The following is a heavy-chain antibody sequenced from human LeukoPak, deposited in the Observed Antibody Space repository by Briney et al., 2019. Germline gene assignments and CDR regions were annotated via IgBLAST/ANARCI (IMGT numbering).Heavy chain of an antibody. J-gene: IGHJ3*02. CDR1: GGSISSGGYS. V-gene: IGHV4-30-4*07. Sequence: SQTLSLTCAVSGGSISSGGYSWSWIRQPPGKGLEWIGYIYYSGSTYYNPSLKSRVTISVDTSKNQFSLKLSSVTAADTAVYXXXXGEDLIRDAFDIWGQGTMVTVSS. D-gene: IGHD3-10*01. CDR2: IYYSGST. CDR3: XXGEDLIRDAFDI.